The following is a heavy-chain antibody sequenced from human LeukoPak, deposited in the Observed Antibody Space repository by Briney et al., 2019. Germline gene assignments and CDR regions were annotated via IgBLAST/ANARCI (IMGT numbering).Heavy chain of an antibody. J-gene: IGHJ3*02. Sequence: PSETLSLTCTVSGDSISSYYWSWIRQPPGKGLEWIGYIYYIGSTNYNPSLKSRVTISIDTSKNQFSLKLGSVTAADTAVYYCARDYAFDIWGQGIMVTVSS. V-gene: IGHV4-59*01. CDR1: GDSISSYY. CDR3: ARDYAFDI. CDR2: IYYIGST.